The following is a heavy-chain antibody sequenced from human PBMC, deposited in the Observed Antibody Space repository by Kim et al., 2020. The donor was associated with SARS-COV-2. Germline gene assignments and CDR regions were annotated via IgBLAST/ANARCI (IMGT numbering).Heavy chain of an antibody. J-gene: IGHJ6*02. Sequence: GGSLRLSCAASGFTFSSYAMSWVRQAPGKGLEWVSAISGSGGSTYYADSVKGRFTISRDNSKNTLYLQMNSLRAEDTAVYYCAKSLRDIEYRLSGHYGMDVWGQGTTVTVSS. CDR1: GFTFSSYA. V-gene: IGHV3-23*01. CDR2: ISGSGGST. D-gene: IGHD5-12*01. CDR3: AKSLRDIEYRLSGHYGMDV.